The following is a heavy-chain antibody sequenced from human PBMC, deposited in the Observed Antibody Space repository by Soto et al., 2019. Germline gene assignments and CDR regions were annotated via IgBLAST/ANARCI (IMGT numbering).Heavy chain of an antibody. V-gene: IGHV5-51*01. CDR3: ARQGGESTTMSDY. Sequence: VESLKISCNGSGYTFSKYWIGWVRRTPGKGLECMGMIYPDDSDARYSPSFEGQVTFSVDKSINTAYLQWNSLKASDTAMYYCARQGGESTTMSDYWGQGTLVTVSS. D-gene: IGHD2-21*01. CDR1: GYTFSKYW. J-gene: IGHJ4*02. CDR2: IYPDDSDA.